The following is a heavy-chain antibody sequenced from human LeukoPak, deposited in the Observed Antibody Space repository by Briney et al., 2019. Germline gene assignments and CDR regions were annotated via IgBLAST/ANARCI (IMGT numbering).Heavy chain of an antibody. CDR2: ISAYNGNT. Sequence: APVKVSFKASGYTFTSYGISWVRQAPGQGLEWMGWISAYNGNTNYAQKLQGRVTMTTDTSTSTAYMELRSLRSDDTAVYYCARHYDRYYGMDVWGQGTTVTVSS. V-gene: IGHV1-18*01. D-gene: IGHD3-22*01. CDR3: ARHYDRYYGMDV. CDR1: GYTFTSYG. J-gene: IGHJ6*02.